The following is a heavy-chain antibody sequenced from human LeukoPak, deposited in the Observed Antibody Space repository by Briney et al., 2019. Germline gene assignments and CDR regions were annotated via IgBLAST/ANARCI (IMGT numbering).Heavy chain of an antibody. V-gene: IGHV4-59*13. D-gene: IGHD2-15*01. CDR1: GVSISSYY. CDR2: VYYSGNT. CDR3: ARAGYCSGPTCHTSRPVYNWFDP. Sequence: SETLSLTCSVSGVSISSYYWTWVRQPPGKGLECVGYVYYSGNTNYNSYNPSLKSRVTISMDTSKNQFSLKLTSVTAADTAMYYCARAGYCSGPTCHTSRPVYNWFDPWGQGTQVTVSS. J-gene: IGHJ5*02.